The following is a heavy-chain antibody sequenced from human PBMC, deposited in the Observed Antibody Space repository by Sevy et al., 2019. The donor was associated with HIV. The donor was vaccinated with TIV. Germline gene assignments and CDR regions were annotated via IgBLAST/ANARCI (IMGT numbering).Heavy chain of an antibody. V-gene: IGHV3-33*01. D-gene: IGHD5-12*01. J-gene: IGHJ6*02. CDR3: GRDQVVVTISVDYYYCYGMDV. CDR2: IWNDGSNK. Sequence: GGSLRLSCAASGFTFSSYGMHWVRQAPGKGLEWVAVIWNDGSNKYYADSVKGRFTISRDNSKNTLYLQMNSLRAEDTAVYCWGRDQVVVTISVDYYYCYGMDVWGQGTTVTVSS. CDR1: GFTFSSYG.